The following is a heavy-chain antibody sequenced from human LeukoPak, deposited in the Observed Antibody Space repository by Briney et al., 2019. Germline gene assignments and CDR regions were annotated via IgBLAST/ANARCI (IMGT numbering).Heavy chain of an antibody. CDR2: IYYSGST. CDR1: AGSITSSSYY. Sequence: PSETLSLTCTVSAGSITSSSYYWGWIRQPPGKGLEWTGSIYYSGSTYYNPSLKSRVTISVDTSKNQFSLRLSSVTAADTAVYYCARHLITGATRYNWFDPWGQGTLVTVSS. CDR3: ARHLITGATRYNWFDP. J-gene: IGHJ5*02. D-gene: IGHD1-20*01. V-gene: IGHV4-39*01.